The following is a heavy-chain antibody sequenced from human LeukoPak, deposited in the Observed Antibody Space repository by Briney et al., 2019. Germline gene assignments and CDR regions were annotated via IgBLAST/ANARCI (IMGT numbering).Heavy chain of an antibody. CDR1: GGSISSGDYY. CDR3: AREVVVVPRSSPNPIVDV. V-gene: IGHV4-61*08. Sequence: NPSQTLSLTCTVSGGSISSGDYYWSWIRQPPGKGLEWIGYIYYSGSTNYNPSLKSRVTISVDTSKNQFSLKLSSVTAADTAVYYCAREVVVVPRSSPNPIVDVWGKGTTVTVSS. CDR2: IYYSGST. D-gene: IGHD2-2*01. J-gene: IGHJ6*04.